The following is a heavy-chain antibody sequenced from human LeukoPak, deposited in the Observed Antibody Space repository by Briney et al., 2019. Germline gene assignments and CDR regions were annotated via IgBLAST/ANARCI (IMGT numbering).Heavy chain of an antibody. D-gene: IGHD5-18*01. CDR2: INHSGST. CDR3: ARHSSGYSYDY. V-gene: IGHV4-34*01. J-gene: IGHJ4*02. Sequence: SETLSLTCAVYGGSFSGYYWSWIRRPPGKGLEWIGEINHSGSTNYNPSLKSRVTISVDTSKNQFSLKLRSVTAADTAVYYCARHSSGYSYDYWGQGTLVTVSS. CDR1: GGSFSGYY.